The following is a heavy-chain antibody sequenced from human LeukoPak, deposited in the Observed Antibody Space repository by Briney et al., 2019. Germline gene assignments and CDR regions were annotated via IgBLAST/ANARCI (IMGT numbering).Heavy chain of an antibody. D-gene: IGHD6-13*01. Sequence: SDTLSLTCTVSGDSISTSKSYWGWIRQPPLKGLEWIGSIYYTGNTYYNASLKSRVTISVDTSKNQFSLSLTSVTAADTAVYYCARGVVAAAGRTFDFWGQGTLVTVSS. V-gene: IGHV4-39*01. CDR3: ARGVVAAAGRTFDF. J-gene: IGHJ4*02. CDR1: GDSISTSKSY. CDR2: IYYTGNT.